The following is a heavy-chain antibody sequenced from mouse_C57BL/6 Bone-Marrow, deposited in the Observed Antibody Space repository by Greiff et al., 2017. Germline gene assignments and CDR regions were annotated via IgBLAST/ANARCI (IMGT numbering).Heavy chain of an antibody. D-gene: IGHD2-4*01. CDR2: IYPRSGNT. Sequence: QVQLKESGAELARPGASVKLSCKASGYTFTSYGISWVKQRTGQGLEWIGEIYPRSGNTYYNEKFKGKATLTADKSSSTAYMELRSLTSEDSAVYFCARGLRQGGFAYWGQGTLVTVSA. CDR3: ARGLRQGGFAY. V-gene: IGHV1-81*01. CDR1: GYTFTSYG. J-gene: IGHJ3*01.